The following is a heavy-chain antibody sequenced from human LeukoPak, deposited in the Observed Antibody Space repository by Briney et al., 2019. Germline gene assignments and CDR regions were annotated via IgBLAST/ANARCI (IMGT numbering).Heavy chain of an antibody. D-gene: IGHD1/OR15-1a*01. CDR2: ISYNGNNI. V-gene: IGHV3-30*18. Sequence: PGTSLRLSCAASGFTFSSYGIHWVRQAPGKGLEGVAVISYNGNNIYYGDSVKGRFTVSRDNSKNTAYLQMNSLKTEDTAIYYCAKEEGPNNNKSPGVDYWGQGTLVTVSS. CDR3: AKEEGPNNNKSPGVDY. J-gene: IGHJ4*02. CDR1: GFTFSSYG.